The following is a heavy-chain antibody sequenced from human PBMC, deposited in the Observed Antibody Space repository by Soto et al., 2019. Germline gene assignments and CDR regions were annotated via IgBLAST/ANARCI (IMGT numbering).Heavy chain of an antibody. Sequence: TVSGGSISSYYWSWIRQPPGKGLEWVGYIYYSGSTNYNPSLKSRVTISVDTSKNQFSLKLSSVTAADTAVYYCARVDYDILTGPNWFDPWGQGTLVTVSS. J-gene: IGHJ5*02. CDR2: IYYSGST. CDR3: ARVDYDILTGPNWFDP. CDR1: GGSISSYY. V-gene: IGHV4-59*01. D-gene: IGHD3-9*01.